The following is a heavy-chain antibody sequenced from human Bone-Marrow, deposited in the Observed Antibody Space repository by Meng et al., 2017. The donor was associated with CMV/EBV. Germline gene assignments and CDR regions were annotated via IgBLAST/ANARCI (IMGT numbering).Heavy chain of an antibody. CDR1: GGSFSGYY. D-gene: IGHD3-10*01. Sequence: SETLSLTCAVYGGSFSGYYWSWIRQPPGKGLEWIGEINHSGSTNYNPSLKSRVTISVDTSKNQFSLKLSSVTAADTAVYYCARGGVGFRSGRYYQNYGMDVWGQGTAVTVSS. CDR3: ARGGVGFRSGRYYQNYGMDV. J-gene: IGHJ6*02. CDR2: INHSGST. V-gene: IGHV4-34*01.